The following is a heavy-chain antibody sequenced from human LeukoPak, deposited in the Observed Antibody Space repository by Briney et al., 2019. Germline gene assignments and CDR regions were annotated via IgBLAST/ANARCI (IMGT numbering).Heavy chain of an antibody. J-gene: IGHJ4*02. CDR3: ARATGDC. CDR1: GFTFSSYN. V-gene: IGHV3-48*02. D-gene: IGHD7-27*01. Sequence: GGSLRLSCGASGFTFSSYNMNWVRQAAGKGLEWVSYISSSSSTNYYADSAKGRFTISRDNDMNSLYVQMNSLREEDTAVYYCARATGDCWGQGTLVTVSS. CDR2: ISSSSSTN.